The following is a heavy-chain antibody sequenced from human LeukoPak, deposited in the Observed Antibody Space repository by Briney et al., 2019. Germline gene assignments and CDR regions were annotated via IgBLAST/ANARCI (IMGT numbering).Heavy chain of an antibody. J-gene: IGHJ4*02. V-gene: IGHV3-9*01. CDR1: GFTFDDYA. Sequence: GGSLRLSCAASGFTFDDYAMHWVRQAPGKGLEWVSGISGNSGSIGYADSVKGRFTISRDNAKNSLYLQMNSLRAEDTALYYCAKDGDTMVRGVITYFDYWGQGTLVTASS. D-gene: IGHD3-10*01. CDR3: AKDGDTMVRGVITYFDY. CDR2: ISGNSGSI.